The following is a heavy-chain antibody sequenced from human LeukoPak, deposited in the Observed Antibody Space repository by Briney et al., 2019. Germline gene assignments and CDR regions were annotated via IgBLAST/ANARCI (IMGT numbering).Heavy chain of an antibody. D-gene: IGHD2-2*02. J-gene: IGHJ4*02. V-gene: IGHV4-59*08. CDR1: GGSISTYY. CDR2: IYSSGNT. CDR3: ARRYTASPGERFDY. Sequence: SETLSLTCTVSGGSISTYYWTWIRQPPGKGLEWIGYIYSSGNTNYNPSLRSRVTISLDTSKNQFSLMLRSLTAADTAVYYCARRYTASPGERFDYWGQGILVTVSS.